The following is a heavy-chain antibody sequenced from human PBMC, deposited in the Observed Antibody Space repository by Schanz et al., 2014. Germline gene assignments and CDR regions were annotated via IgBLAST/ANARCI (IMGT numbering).Heavy chain of an antibody. J-gene: IGHJ5*02. CDR3: ARPALWFGDNCFDP. CDR2: ISGSGAST. V-gene: IGHV3-23*01. CDR1: GFSFSSYA. Sequence: EVQLLESGGGLVPPGGSLRLSCAASGFSFSSYAMGWIRQAPGKGLEWVSGISGSGASTYYADSVKGRFTISRDNSNKTVDLQMNSLRAEDTAVYYCARPALWFGDNCFDPWGQGTLVTVSS. D-gene: IGHD3-10*01.